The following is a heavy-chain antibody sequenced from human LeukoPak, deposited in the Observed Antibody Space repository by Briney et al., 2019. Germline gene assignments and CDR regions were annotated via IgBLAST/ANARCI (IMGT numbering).Heavy chain of an antibody. CDR2: TYYSGST. CDR3: ARHTPLGYCSGGSCPGAHDAFDI. J-gene: IGHJ3*02. CDR1: GVSISSGGYY. D-gene: IGHD2-15*01. V-gene: IGHV4-31*03. Sequence: PSQTLSLTCTVSGVSISSGGYYWSWIRQHPGKGLEWIGYTYYSGSTYYNPSLKSRVTISVDTSKNQFSLKLSSVTAADTAVYYCARHTPLGYCSGGSCPGAHDAFDIWGQGTMVTVSS.